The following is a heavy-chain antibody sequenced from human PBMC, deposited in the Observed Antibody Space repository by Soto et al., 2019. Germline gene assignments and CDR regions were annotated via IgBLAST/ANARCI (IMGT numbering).Heavy chain of an antibody. CDR2: ISGSGGST. CDR3: AKELSTNWAKHDAFDI. CDR1: GFTFSSYA. J-gene: IGHJ3*02. Sequence: GGSLRLSCAASGFTFSSYAMSWVRQAPGKGLEGVSAISGSGGSTYYADSVKGRFTISRDNSKNTLYLQMNSLRAEDTAVYYCAKELSTNWAKHDAFDIWGQGTMVTVSS. D-gene: IGHD7-27*01. V-gene: IGHV3-23*01.